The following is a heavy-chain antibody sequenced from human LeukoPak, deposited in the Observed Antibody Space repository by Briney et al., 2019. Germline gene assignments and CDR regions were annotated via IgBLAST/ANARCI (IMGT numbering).Heavy chain of an antibody. Sequence: SVKVSCKASRGTFSSYAISWVRQAPGQGPEWMGGIIPIFGTANYAQKFQGRVTITADESTSTAYMELSSLRSEDTAVYYCARVGERFAGLYNWFDPWGQGTLVTVSS. CDR1: RGTFSSYA. CDR3: ARVGERFAGLYNWFDP. D-gene: IGHD3-10*01. V-gene: IGHV1-69*13. CDR2: IIPIFGTA. J-gene: IGHJ5*02.